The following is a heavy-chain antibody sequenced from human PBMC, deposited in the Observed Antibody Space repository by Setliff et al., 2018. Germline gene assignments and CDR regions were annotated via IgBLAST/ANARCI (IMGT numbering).Heavy chain of an antibody. CDR3: ARHPREGPSGNYKFDY. D-gene: IGHD3-22*01. CDR2: IFNNVET. J-gene: IGHJ4*02. V-gene: IGHV4-59*08. Sequence: SETLSLTCTVSGGSIRGFYWNWIRQPPGKELEWIAYIFNNVETNYNPSLKSRVTISMDSSQNQFSLRLSSVTAADTAVYYCARHPREGPSGNYKFDYWGRGTLVTVSS. CDR1: GGSIRGFY.